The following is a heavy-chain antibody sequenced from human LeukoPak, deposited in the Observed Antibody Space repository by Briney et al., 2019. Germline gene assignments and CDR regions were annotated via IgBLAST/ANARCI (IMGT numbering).Heavy chain of an antibody. CDR1: GFTFIDYD. D-gene: IGHD6-19*01. V-gene: IGHV3-13*01. CDR3: ARGGIQVSGIDEFDY. Sequence: GGSLRLSCAASGFTFIDYDMHWVRQAIGKGLEWVSAIGIRGDTHYSGSVKGRFTISRENAESSLYLQVNSLRAEDTAVYYCARGGIQVSGIDEFDYWGQGTLVTVSS. J-gene: IGHJ4*02. CDR2: IGIRGDT.